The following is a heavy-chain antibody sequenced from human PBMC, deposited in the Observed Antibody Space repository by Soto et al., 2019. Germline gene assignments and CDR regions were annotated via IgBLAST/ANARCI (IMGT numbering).Heavy chain of an antibody. J-gene: IGHJ4*02. V-gene: IGHV3-30*04. CDR2: ITRDGYNK. Sequence: QVQLVESGGGVVQPGRSLRLSCAVSGFIFKNYALNWVRQAPDKGLEWVASITRDGYNKYYADSVKGRFTISRDNSKNTLSLQMTALRVEDSSVYYCTKSSGGSSSVGMDYWGPGTLVTVSS. D-gene: IGHD6-6*01. CDR3: TKSSGGSSSVGMDY. CDR1: GFIFKNYA.